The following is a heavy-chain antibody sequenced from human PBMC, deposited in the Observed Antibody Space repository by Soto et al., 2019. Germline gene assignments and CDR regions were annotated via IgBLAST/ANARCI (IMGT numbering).Heavy chain of an antibody. D-gene: IGHD5-12*01. J-gene: IGHJ3*02. CDR1: GFTFSSYS. CDR3: ARPLREYSGYERSDAFDI. CDR2: ISSSSSTI. Sequence: GGSLRLSCAASGFTFSSYSMNWVRQAPGKGLEWVSYISSSSSTIYYADSVKGRFTISRDNAKNSLYLQMNSLRAEDTAVYYCARPLREYSGYERSDAFDIWGQGTMVTVSS. V-gene: IGHV3-48*01.